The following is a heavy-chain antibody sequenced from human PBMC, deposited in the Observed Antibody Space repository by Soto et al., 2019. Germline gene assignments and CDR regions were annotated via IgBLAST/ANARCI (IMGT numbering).Heavy chain of an antibody. CDR3: ARDLGIAVAGTQAHYYYYGMDV. V-gene: IGHV1-2*04. CDR1: GYTFTGYC. D-gene: IGHD6-19*01. Sequence: ASVKVSCKASGYTFTGYCMHWVRHAPGQGLEWMGWINPNSDGTNYAQKFQGWVTMTRDTSISTAYMELSRLRSDDTAVYYCARDLGIAVAGTQAHYYYYGMDVWGQGTTVTVSS. J-gene: IGHJ6*02. CDR2: INPNSDGT.